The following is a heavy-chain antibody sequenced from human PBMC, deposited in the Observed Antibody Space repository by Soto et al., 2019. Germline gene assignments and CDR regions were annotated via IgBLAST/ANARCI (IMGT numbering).Heavy chain of an antibody. Sequence: SETLSLTCTVSGGSISSYYWSWIRQPPGKGLEWIGYIYYSGSTNYNPSLKSRVTISVDTSKNQFSLKLSSVTAADTAVYYCARDSYAYYGMDVWGQGTTVTVSS. CDR2: IYYSGST. J-gene: IGHJ6*02. D-gene: IGHD3-16*01. V-gene: IGHV4-59*12. CDR3: ARDSYAYYGMDV. CDR1: GGSISSYY.